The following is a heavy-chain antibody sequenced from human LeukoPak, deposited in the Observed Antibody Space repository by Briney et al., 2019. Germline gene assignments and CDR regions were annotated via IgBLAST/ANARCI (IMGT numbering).Heavy chain of an antibody. V-gene: IGHV3-21*04. CDR3: AKDPSVSPYYYDSNRSDAFDI. Sequence: GGSLRLSCAASGFTFSTYNMNWVRQAPGKGLEWVSSISRSSSYIYYADSVKGRFTISRDNAKNSLYLQMNSLRAEDTAVYYCAKDPSVSPYYYDSNRSDAFDIWGQGTMVTVSS. J-gene: IGHJ3*02. CDR2: ISRSSSYI. CDR1: GFTFSTYN. D-gene: IGHD3-22*01.